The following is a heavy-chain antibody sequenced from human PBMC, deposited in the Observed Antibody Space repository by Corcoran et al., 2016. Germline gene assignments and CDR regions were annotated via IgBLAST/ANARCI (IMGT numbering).Heavy chain of an antibody. CDR3: ARRPGNHCSSTSCPPYYYYGMDV. J-gene: IGHJ6*02. D-gene: IGHD2-2*01. CDR1: GYTFTSYG. CDR2: ISAYNGNT. V-gene: IGHV1-18*01. Sequence: QVQLVQSGAEVKKPGASVKVSCKASGYTFTSYGISWVRQAPGQGLEWMGWISAYNGNTNYAQKLQGRVTMTTDTSTSTAYMELRSLRSDDTAVYYYARRPGNHCSSTSCPPYYYYGMDVWGQGTTVTVSS.